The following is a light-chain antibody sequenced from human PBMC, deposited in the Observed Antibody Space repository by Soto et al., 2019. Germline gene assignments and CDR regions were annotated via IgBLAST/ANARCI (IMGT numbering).Light chain of an antibody. V-gene: IGKV1-39*01. J-gene: IGKJ2*01. CDR1: QSISSY. CDR3: QQSDNTPLT. CDR2: AAS. Sequence: DIQMTQSPSSLSASVGDRVTITCRASQSISSYLNWYQQKPGKAPKFLIYAASSLQSGVPSRFSGSGSGTDFTLTISSLQPEDFATYYCQQSDNTPLTFGQGTKLEIK.